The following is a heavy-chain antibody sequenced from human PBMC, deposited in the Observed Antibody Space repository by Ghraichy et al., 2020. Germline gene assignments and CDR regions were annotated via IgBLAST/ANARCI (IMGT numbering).Heavy chain of an antibody. CDR3: ARGGRSYYYDSSGPKNWFDP. CDR1: GGSFSGYY. D-gene: IGHD3-22*01. J-gene: IGHJ5*02. Sequence: SETLSLTCAVYGGSFSGYYWSWIRQPPGKGLEWIGEINHSGSTNYNPSLKSRVTISVDTSKNQFSLKLSSVTAADTAVYYCARGGRSYYYDSSGPKNWFDPWGQGTLVTVSS. CDR2: INHSGST. V-gene: IGHV4-34*01.